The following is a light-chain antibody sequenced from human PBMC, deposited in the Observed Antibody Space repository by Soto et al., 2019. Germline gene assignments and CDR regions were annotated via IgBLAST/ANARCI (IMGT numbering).Light chain of an antibody. Sequence: QSALTQPASVSGSPGQSITISCTGTSSDVGGYNYVSWYQQHPGKAPKLMIYDVSNRPSGVSNRCSGSKSGNTASLTISGLQAEDEADYYCNSYTSSSTHVFGTGTKLTVL. J-gene: IGLJ1*01. CDR3: NSYTSSSTHV. CDR2: DVS. V-gene: IGLV2-14*01. CDR1: SSDVGGYNY.